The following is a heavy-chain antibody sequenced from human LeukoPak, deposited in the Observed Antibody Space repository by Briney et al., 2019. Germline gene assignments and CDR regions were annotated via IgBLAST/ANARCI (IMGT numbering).Heavy chain of an antibody. Sequence: GGSLRLSCAASEFTFSSCAMSWVRQAPGEGLEWVSVISGSGGSTYYADSVKGRFTISRDNSKNTLYLQMNSLRAEDTAVYYCAKSSTYGDYGDAFDIWGQGTMVTVSS. CDR3: AKSSTYGDYGDAFDI. D-gene: IGHD4-17*01. J-gene: IGHJ3*02. CDR2: ISGSGGST. CDR1: EFTFSSCA. V-gene: IGHV3-23*01.